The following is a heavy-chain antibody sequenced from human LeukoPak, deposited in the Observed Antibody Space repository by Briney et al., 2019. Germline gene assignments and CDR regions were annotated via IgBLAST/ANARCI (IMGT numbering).Heavy chain of an antibody. D-gene: IGHD3-10*01. V-gene: IGHV5-51*01. CDR2: IYPGDSDT. CDR3: ARQDYYGSGSGHDFDY. Sequence: GESLKISCKGSGYSFTSYWIGWVRQMPGKGLEWMGIIYPGDSDTRYSPSFQGQVTISADKSISTAYLQWSSLKASDTAMYYCARQDYYGSGSGHDFDYWGQGTLVTVS. CDR1: GYSFTSYW. J-gene: IGHJ4*02.